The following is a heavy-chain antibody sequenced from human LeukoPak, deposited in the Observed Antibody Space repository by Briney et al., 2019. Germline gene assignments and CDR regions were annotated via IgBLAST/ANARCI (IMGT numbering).Heavy chain of an antibody. J-gene: IGHJ4*02. CDR1: GFTFSDYY. CDR2: ISSNGNTI. V-gene: IGHV3-11*01. D-gene: IGHD2-2*01. Sequence: KPGGSLRLSCAASGFTFSDYYMSWIRQAPGKGLEWVSYISSNGNTIYYADSVKGRFTIPRDNAKNSLYLQMNSLRAEDTAVYYCARDYCSGTSCYGKFYFDYWGQGTLVTVSS. CDR3: ARDYCSGTSCYGKFYFDY.